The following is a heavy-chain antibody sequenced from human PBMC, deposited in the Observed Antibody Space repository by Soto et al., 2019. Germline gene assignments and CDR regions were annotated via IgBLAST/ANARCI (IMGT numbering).Heavy chain of an antibody. Sequence: PSETLSLTCTVSGGSISSYYWSWIRQPPGKGLEWIGYIYYSGSTNYNPSLKSRVTISVDTSKNQFSLKLSSVTAADTAVYYCARVRGYCSGGSCYYYFDYWGQGTLVTVSS. D-gene: IGHD2-15*01. CDR1: GGSISSYY. CDR2: IYYSGST. J-gene: IGHJ4*02. CDR3: ARVRGYCSGGSCYYYFDY. V-gene: IGHV4-59*01.